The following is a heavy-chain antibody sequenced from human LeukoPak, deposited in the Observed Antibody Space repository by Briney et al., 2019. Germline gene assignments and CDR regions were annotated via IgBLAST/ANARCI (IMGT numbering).Heavy chain of an antibody. J-gene: IGHJ4*02. CDR1: GYTFSGYY. CDR3: ARGRGGATTGFDH. V-gene: IGHV1-2*02. CDR2: INSNSGAR. Sequence: ASVKVSCKASGYTFSGYYMHWVRHAPGQGLESMGWINSNSGARNYAPKFQGRVTFSRENSISTAYMELSSLRSDDTAIYYCARGRGGATTGFDHWGQGTLVTVS. D-gene: IGHD1-26*01.